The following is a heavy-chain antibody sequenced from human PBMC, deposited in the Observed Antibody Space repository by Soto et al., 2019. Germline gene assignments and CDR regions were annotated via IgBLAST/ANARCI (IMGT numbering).Heavy chain of an antibody. CDR3: ARDSSGWHEYDK. V-gene: IGHV3-21*05. CDR1: GFTFRSYE. D-gene: IGHD6-19*01. Sequence: PGGSLRRSCAASGFTFRSYEMNWVRQAPGKVLEWVSYISGSSRYTNFAYSVKGRFTISRDNANNSLYLQMNSLRAEDTAGYYCARDSSGWHEYDKWVERTQVPVS. J-gene: IGHJ4*02. CDR2: ISGSSRYT.